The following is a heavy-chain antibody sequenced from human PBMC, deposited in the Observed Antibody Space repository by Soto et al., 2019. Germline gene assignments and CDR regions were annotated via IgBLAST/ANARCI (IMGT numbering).Heavy chain of an antibody. Sequence: QITLKESGPTLVKPTQTLALTCAFSGFSLSTNGVGVGWIRQPPGKALEWLAFLYWDDDKRYSPSLKTRLTSIKDTATNQVVLILTNMDPVDIATYYCAYRQGHSSSWDSGWFDPWGQGTLVTVST. CDR1: GFSLSTNGVG. CDR3: AYRQGHSSSWDSGWFDP. V-gene: IGHV2-5*02. CDR2: LYWDDDK. J-gene: IGHJ5*02. D-gene: IGHD6-13*01.